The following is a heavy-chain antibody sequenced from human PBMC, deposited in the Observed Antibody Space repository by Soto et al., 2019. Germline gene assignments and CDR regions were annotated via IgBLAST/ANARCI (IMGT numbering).Heavy chain of an antibody. J-gene: IGHJ4*02. Sequence: QITLKESGPTLVKPTQTLTLTCTFSGFSLSTSGVGVGWIRQPPGKALEWLALLYWDDNKRYSPSLKSRLTITKDTSKNQVVLTMTNMDPVDTATYYCAHRRDSSWYFDYWGQGTLVTVSS. CDR2: LYWDDNK. CDR1: GFSLSTSGVG. D-gene: IGHD6-13*01. V-gene: IGHV2-5*02. CDR3: AHRRDSSWYFDY.